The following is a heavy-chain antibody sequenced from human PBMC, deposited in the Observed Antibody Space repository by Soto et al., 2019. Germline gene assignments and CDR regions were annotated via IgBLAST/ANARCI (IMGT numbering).Heavy chain of an antibody. V-gene: IGHV1-46*01. CDR1: GYTLTTYY. CDR2: INPNGGST. CDR3: AREGWMGAVAAFDH. J-gene: IGHJ4*02. D-gene: IGHD3-16*01. Sequence: QVQLVQSGPEVKKSGASVRISCKASGYTLTTYYIHWVRQAPGKGLEWMGFINPNGGSTRYAQKFQGRVTMTRDTSTSTVYMELSRLKSEDTAVYFCAREGWMGAVAAFDHWGQGTLVSVSS.